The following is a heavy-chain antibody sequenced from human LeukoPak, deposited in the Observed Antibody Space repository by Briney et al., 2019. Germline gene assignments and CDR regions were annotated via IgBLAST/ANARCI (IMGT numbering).Heavy chain of an antibody. D-gene: IGHD3-10*01. V-gene: IGHV3-33*01. Sequence: GGSLRLSCSASGITFRNYGMLWARQAPGKGLEWVAVIWYDGSKMIYADSVKGRFTISRDNSKNTLYLQMNSLRAEDSAVYYCATIRGCEGHWYFDLWGRGTLVTVSS. CDR3: ATIRGCEGHWYFDL. CDR1: GITFRNYG. CDR2: IWYDGSKM. J-gene: IGHJ2*01.